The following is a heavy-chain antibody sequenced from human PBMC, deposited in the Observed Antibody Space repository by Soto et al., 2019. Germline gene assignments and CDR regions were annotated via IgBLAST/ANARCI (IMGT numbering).Heavy chain of an antibody. V-gene: IGHV3-7*01. CDR3: ARDSLAYYYDSSGYGFDY. J-gene: IGHJ4*02. CDR2: IKQDGSEK. D-gene: IGHD3-22*01. CDR1: GFTFSSYW. Sequence: PGGSLRLSCAASGFTFSSYWMSWVRQAPGKGLEWVANIKQDGSEKYYVDSVKGRFTISRDNAKNSLYLQMNSLRAEDTAVYYCARDSLAYYYDSSGYGFDYWGQGTLVTVSS.